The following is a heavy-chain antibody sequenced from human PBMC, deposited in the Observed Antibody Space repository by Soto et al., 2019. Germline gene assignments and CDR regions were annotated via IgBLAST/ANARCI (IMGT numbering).Heavy chain of an antibody. CDR3: ATHSMLRGVDFGY. D-gene: IGHD3-10*01. V-gene: IGHV1-24*01. CDR2: FDPEDGET. Sequence: VRQAPGKELEWMGGFDPEDGETIYAQKFQGRVTMTEERYTDRAYMELSSLRSEDTAVYYCATHSMLRGVDFGYSGQ. J-gene: IGHJ4*02.